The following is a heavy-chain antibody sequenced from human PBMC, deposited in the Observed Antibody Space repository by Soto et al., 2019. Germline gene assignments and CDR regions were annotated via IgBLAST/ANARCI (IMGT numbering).Heavy chain of an antibody. CDR1: GFTFSSYG. D-gene: IGHD3-22*01. V-gene: IGHV3-30*18. CDR2: ISYDGSNK. CDR3: AKDGYYYDSSGYHYFDY. Sequence: GGSLRLSCAASGFTFSSYGMHWVRQAPGKGLEWVAVISYDGSNKYYADSVKGRFTISRDNSKNTLYLQMNSLRAEDTAVYYCAKDGYYYDSSGYHYFDYWGQGTLVTVSS. J-gene: IGHJ4*02.